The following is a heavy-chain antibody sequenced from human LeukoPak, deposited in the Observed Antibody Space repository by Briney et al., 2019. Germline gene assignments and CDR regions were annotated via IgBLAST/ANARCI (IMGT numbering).Heavy chain of an antibody. CDR1: GFTFSSYT. Sequence: GGSLRLSCAASGFTFSSYTMNWVRQAPGKGLEWVSSISSSSSYIIYADSVKGRFTISGDNAKNSLYLQMNSLRAEDTAVYYCARDPLFGVAYYFDYWGQGTLVTVSS. CDR3: ARDPLFGVAYYFDY. CDR2: ISSSSSYI. J-gene: IGHJ4*02. V-gene: IGHV3-21*01. D-gene: IGHD3-3*01.